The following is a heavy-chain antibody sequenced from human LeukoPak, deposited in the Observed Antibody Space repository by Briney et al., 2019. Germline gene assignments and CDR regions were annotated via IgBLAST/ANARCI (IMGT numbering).Heavy chain of an antibody. CDR1: GFTFSSYA. CDR2: ISGSGGST. V-gene: IGHV3-23*01. D-gene: IGHD2-2*01. CDR3: AKAGRSTSCYFSY. Sequence: GGSLRLSRAASGFTFSSYAMSWVRQAPGKGLEWVSAISGSGGSTYYADSVKGRFTISRDNSKNTLYLQMNSLRAEDTAVYYCAKAGRSTSCYFSYWGQGTLVTVSS. J-gene: IGHJ4*02.